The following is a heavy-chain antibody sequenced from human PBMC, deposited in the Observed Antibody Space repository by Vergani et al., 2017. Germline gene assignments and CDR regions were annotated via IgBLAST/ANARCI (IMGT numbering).Heavy chain of an antibody. D-gene: IGHD1-1*01. CDR3: SRDFLTRVTTLDYYYMGV. Sequence: QVQLVESGGGEVQPGRSLRLSCSAAGFPFSDYGVHWVRQAPGKGLEWVSVISYDGNKKNYADSVKGRFTISRDKSKNTLYLEMNALRAEDTAVYYCSRDFLTRVTTLDYYYMGVWGKGTTVTVSS. CDR1: GFPFSDYG. V-gene: IGHV3-30*03. CDR2: ISYDGNKK. J-gene: IGHJ6*03.